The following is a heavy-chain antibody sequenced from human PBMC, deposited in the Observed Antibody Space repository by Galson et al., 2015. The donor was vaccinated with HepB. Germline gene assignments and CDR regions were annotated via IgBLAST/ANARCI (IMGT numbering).Heavy chain of an antibody. CDR1: GFIFRHHA. CDR3: VKEGAWFGGDWFDP. CDR2: INGRGSTT. V-gene: IGHV3-23*01. D-gene: IGHD3-16*01. J-gene: IGHJ5*02. Sequence: SLRLSCAGSGFIFRHHAMAWIRQAPGKGLEWVSGINGRGSTTYYADAVKGRFSISRDNSKNMVFLQMDNLRAEDTAVYYCVKEGAWFGGDWFDPWGQGTLVTVS.